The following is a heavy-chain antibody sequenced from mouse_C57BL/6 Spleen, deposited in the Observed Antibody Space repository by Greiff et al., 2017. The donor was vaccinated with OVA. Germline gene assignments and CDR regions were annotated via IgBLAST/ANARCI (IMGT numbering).Heavy chain of an antibody. J-gene: IGHJ3*01. D-gene: IGHD5-1*01. Sequence: VQLQESGAELVRPGASVTLSCKASGYTFTDYEMHWVKQTPVHGLAWIGAIDPETGGTAYNQKFKGKAILTADKSSSTAYMELRSLTSEDSAVYYCTYLRRFAYWGQGTLVTVSA. V-gene: IGHV1-15*01. CDR2: IDPETGGT. CDR1: GYTFTDYE. CDR3: TYLRRFAY.